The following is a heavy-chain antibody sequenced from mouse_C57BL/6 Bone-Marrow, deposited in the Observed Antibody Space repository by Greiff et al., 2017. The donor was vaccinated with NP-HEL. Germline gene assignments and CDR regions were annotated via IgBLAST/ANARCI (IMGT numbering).Heavy chain of an antibody. CDR2: SRNKANDYTT. CDR1: GFTFSDYY. Sequence: EVKLVDSGGGLVQSGRSLRLSCATSGFTFSDYYMEWVRHAPGKGLEWIAASRNKANDYTTEYSASVKGRFIVSRDTSQSILYLRMNALRAEDTAIYYCARDAWATWGLDYWGQGTSVTVSS. V-gene: IGHV7-1*01. D-gene: IGHD3-1*01. CDR3: ARDAWATWGLDY. J-gene: IGHJ4*01.